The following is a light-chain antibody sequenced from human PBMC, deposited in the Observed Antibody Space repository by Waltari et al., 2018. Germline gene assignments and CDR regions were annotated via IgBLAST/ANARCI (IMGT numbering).Light chain of an antibody. CDR3: LLDYGGAQWV. J-gene: IGLJ3*02. Sequence: QTVVTQEPSLTVSPGETVTLTCASSTGAVTSGYYPNWFQQKPGQAPRSLIYSTNHDHAWTPARFSGALLGGKAGPARSGVQPEDESDYYCLLDYGGAQWVFGGGTRLTVL. V-gene: IGLV7-43*01. CDR1: TGAVTSGYY. CDR2: STN.